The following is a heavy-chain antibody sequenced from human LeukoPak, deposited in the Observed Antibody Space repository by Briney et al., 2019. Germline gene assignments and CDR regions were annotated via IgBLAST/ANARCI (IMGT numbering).Heavy chain of an antibody. Sequence: GGSLRLSCAASGFTFSSYAMSWVRQAPGKGLEWVSAISGSGGSTYYADSVTGRFTISRDNSKNTLYLQMNSLRAEDTAVYYCARLPVAARHNYYYGMDVWGQGTTVTVSS. CDR2: ISGSGGST. V-gene: IGHV3-23*01. CDR3: ARLPVAARHNYYYGMDV. CDR1: GFTFSSYA. D-gene: IGHD6-6*01. J-gene: IGHJ6*02.